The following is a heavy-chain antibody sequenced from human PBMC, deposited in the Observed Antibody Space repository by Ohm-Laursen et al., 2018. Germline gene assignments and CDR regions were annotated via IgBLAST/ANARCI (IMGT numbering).Heavy chain of an antibody. J-gene: IGHJ3*02. Sequence: GTLSLTCTVSVGSISSNYWSWIRQPPGKGLEWIGYIYYSGGTNYNPSLKSRVTMSVDPSNNQFSLRLSSVTAADTAVYFCARRDITKAFNIWGKGTLVTVSS. D-gene: IGHD2-21*02. CDR2: IYYSGGT. V-gene: IGHV4-59*12. CDR1: VGSISSNY. CDR3: ARRDITKAFNI.